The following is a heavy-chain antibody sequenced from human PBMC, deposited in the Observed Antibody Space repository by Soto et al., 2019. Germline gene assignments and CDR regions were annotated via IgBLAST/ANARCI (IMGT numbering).Heavy chain of an antibody. J-gene: IGHJ5*02. Sequence: QVQLVQSGAEVKKPGSSMKVSCKASGGTFNSYDINWVRQAPGQGLEWMGGIIPIVETPKYAQKFQGRVTINADESTNTVYMELSSLRSEDTAMYYCARLSRPNYYDTSGFFKDNWFDPWSQGTLVTVSS. CDR1: GGTFNSYD. D-gene: IGHD3-22*01. CDR2: IIPIVETP. CDR3: ARLSRPNYYDTSGFFKDNWFDP. V-gene: IGHV1-69*01.